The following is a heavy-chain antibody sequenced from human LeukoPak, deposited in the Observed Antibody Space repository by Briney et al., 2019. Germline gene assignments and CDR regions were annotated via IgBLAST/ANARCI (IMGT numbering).Heavy chain of an antibody. V-gene: IGHV3-7*01. D-gene: IGHD2-21*02. CDR2: IESNGRER. CDR3: ARGGGDCTCPAY. J-gene: IGHJ4*02. Sequence: GGSLRLSCVASGFTFSNYYMSWVRQAPGKGLEWVATIESNGRERYNVDSVRGQFTISRDNAKSSLSLQMNTLGVEDTAVYYCARGGGDCTCPAYWGQGTLVTVSS. CDR1: GFTFSNYY.